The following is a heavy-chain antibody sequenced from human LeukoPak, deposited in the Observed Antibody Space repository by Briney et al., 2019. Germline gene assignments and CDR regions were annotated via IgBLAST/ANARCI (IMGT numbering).Heavy chain of an antibody. J-gene: IGHJ4*02. Sequence: GGSLRLSCTASGFTFSIYAMSWVRQAPGKGLQWVSSITSRGESTWYVYSVKGLFTITRDNYENTLYLEMNNLGGDDWAVYYCAKGGRSGSFDYWGQETLVTVSS. CDR2: ITSRGEST. CDR1: GFTFSIYA. D-gene: IGHD1-26*01. V-gene: IGHV3-23*01. CDR3: AKGGRSGSFDY.